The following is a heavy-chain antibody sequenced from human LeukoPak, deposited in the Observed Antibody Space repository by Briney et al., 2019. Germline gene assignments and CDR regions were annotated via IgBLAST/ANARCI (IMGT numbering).Heavy chain of an antibody. Sequence: GESLKISCKGSVYSFTSYWIALVRQMPGKGLECMGIIYPGDSDTRYSPSFQGQVTISADKSISTAYLQCSSLKASDTAMYYCARSGGNFYSSTWYGHWGQGTLVTVSS. CDR1: VYSFTSYW. J-gene: IGHJ1*01. CDR2: IYPGDSDT. D-gene: IGHD6-13*01. V-gene: IGHV5-51*01. CDR3: ARSGGNFYSSTWYGH.